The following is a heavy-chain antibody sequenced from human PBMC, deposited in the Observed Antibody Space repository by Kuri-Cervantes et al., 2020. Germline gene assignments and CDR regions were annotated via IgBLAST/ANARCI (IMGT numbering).Heavy chain of an antibody. CDR3: AKDLSGSYDAFDI. V-gene: IGHV3-30*02. D-gene: IGHD3-22*01. Sequence: GESLKISCAASGFTFSSYGMHWVRQAPGKGLEWVAVIWYDGSNKYYADSVKGRFTISRDNSKNTLYLQMNSLRAEDTAVYYCAKDLSGSYDAFDIWGQGTMVTVSS. J-gene: IGHJ3*02. CDR1: GFTFSSYG. CDR2: IWYDGSNK.